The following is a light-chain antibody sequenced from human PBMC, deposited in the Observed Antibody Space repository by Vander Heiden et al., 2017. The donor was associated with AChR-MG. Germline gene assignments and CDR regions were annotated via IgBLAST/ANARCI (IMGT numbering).Light chain of an antibody. CDR2: DVN. V-gene: IGLV2-14*03. J-gene: IGLJ1*01. Sequence: QSALTQPASVSGSPGQSITLSCTGTNSDYVSWYQQQPGKAPKLVIYDVNNRPAGVANRFSGSKSGNTASLTISGLQADDGVDYYCSSYTSDSTLRLFGAGTKVNVL. CDR3: SSYTSDSTLRL. CDR1: NSDY.